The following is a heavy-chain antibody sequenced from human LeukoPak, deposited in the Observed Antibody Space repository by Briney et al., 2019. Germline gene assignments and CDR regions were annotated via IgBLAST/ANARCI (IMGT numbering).Heavy chain of an antibody. Sequence: PSETLSLTCTVSGGSISSYYWSWIRQPPGKGLEWIGYIYYSGSTNYNPFLKSRVTISVDTSKNQFSLKLSSVTAADTAVYYCAGAYQLLSNGLDYWGQGTLVTVSS. J-gene: IGHJ4*02. CDR2: IYYSGST. V-gene: IGHV4-59*01. CDR3: AGAYQLLSNGLDY. CDR1: GGSISSYY. D-gene: IGHD2-2*01.